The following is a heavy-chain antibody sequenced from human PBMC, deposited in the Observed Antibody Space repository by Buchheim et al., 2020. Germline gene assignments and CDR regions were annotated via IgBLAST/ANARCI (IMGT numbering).Heavy chain of an antibody. J-gene: IGHJ6*02. D-gene: IGHD1-7*01. CDR2: ISYDGSNK. Sequence: VQLLESGGGVVQPGRSLRLSCAASGFTFSSYGMHWVRQAPGKGLEWVAVISYDGSNKYYADSVKGRFTISRDNSKNTLYLQMNSLRAEDTAVYYCASEGNWNYYYYYYYGMDVWGQGTT. CDR3: ASEGNWNYYYYYYYGMDV. V-gene: IGHV3-30*03. CDR1: GFTFSSYG.